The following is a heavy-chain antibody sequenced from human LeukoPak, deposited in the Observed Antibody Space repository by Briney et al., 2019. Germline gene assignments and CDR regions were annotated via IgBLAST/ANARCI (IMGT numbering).Heavy chain of an antibody. D-gene: IGHD2-21*02. CDR3: ARAAYCGGDCLNAFDI. Sequence: ASVKVSCKASGYTFTSYYIHWVRQAPGQGLEWMGIINTSGGSTSYAQKFQGRVTMTRDTSTSTVYMELSSLRSEDTAVYYCARAAYCGGDCLNAFDIWGQGTMVTVSS. CDR2: INTSGGST. V-gene: IGHV1-46*01. CDR1: GYTFTSYY. J-gene: IGHJ3*02.